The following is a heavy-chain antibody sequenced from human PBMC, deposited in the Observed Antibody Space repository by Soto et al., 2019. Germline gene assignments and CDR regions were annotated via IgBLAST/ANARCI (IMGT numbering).Heavy chain of an antibody. CDR1: GLSFSNYA. Sequence: PGGSLRLSCAASGLSFSNYALTWVRQAPGKGLEWVSSISGSGNNIKYSDSVKGRFTISRDYAKNSLYLQMNSLRDEDTAVYYCVRDLGWSPLWEYWGQGTLVTVSS. V-gene: IGHV3-21*04. J-gene: IGHJ4*02. D-gene: IGHD1-26*01. CDR2: ISGSGNNI. CDR3: VRDLGWSPLWEY.